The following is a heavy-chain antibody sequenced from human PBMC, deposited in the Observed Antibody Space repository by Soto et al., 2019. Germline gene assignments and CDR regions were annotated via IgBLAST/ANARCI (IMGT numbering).Heavy chain of an antibody. CDR3: ARLESSRLESRYFQH. Sequence: GESLKISCKGSGYSFTNYWIGWVRQMPGKGLEWMGIIHPGDSETRHSPSFQGQVTISADKSISTAYLQWSSLKASDTAMYYCARLESSRLESRYFQHWGQGTLVTVS. CDR1: GYSFTNYW. D-gene: IGHD6-13*01. CDR2: IHPGDSET. V-gene: IGHV5-51*01. J-gene: IGHJ1*01.